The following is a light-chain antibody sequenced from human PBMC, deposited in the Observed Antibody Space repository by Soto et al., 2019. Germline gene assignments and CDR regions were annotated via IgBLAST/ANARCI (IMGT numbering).Light chain of an antibody. CDR2: GAS. CDR1: QSVSSSY. Sequence: EIVLTQSPVTLSFAPGERATLSCRASQSVSSSYLAWYQQKAGQAPRLLIYGASSRATGVPDRFSGSGSGTDFTLTISRLEPEDFAVYYCQQYGSSPPHTFGQGTKVDIK. V-gene: IGKV3-20*01. J-gene: IGKJ2*01. CDR3: QQYGSSPPHT.